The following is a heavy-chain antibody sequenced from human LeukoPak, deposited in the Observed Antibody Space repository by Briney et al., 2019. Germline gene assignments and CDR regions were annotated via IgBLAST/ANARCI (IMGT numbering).Heavy chain of an antibody. D-gene: IGHD3-10*01. CDR3: ARGSFGTSDY. Sequence: ASVKVSCKASNYTFTSYGITWVRQATGQGLEWVGWMNPNSGNTGYAHKFQGRVTMTRNTSISTAYMELSSLRSEDTAVYYCARGSFGTSDYWGQGTLVTVSS. J-gene: IGHJ4*02. V-gene: IGHV1-8*01. CDR1: NYTFTSYG. CDR2: MNPNSGNT.